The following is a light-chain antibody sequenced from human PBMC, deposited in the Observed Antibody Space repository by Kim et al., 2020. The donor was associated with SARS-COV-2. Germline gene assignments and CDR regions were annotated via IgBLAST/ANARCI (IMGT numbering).Light chain of an antibody. CDR1: QSVGSS. Sequence: EIVMTQSPATLSVSPGERVTLSCRASQSVGSSLAWYQHKPGQAPRLLIYGASTRATGIPARFSGSGSGTEFTLTINSLQSEDFAVYYCQQYNNWPRTFGQGTKVEIK. J-gene: IGKJ1*01. CDR2: GAS. CDR3: QQYNNWPRT. V-gene: IGKV3-15*01.